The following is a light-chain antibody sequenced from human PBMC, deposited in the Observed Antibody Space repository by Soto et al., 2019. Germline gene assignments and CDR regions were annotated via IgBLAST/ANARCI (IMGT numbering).Light chain of an antibody. CDR3: SSAASTTLYV. J-gene: IGLJ1*01. V-gene: IGLV2-14*01. CDR1: TTDIGTYNY. CDR2: QVT. Sequence: QSVLTQPPSASGSPGQSITISCTGTTTDIGTYNYVSWYQQHPAKTPKLIIYQVTNRPSGASNRFSGSKSANTASLTISGVQAEDEEAYYYCSSAASTTLYVFGPGTKVTVL.